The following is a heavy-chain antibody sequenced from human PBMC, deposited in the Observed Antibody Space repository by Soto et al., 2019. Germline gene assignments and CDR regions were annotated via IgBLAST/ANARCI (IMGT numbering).Heavy chain of an antibody. V-gene: IGHV3-23*01. CDR1: GFTFSSYA. CDR3: AKDTQDYSSSWRSFAY. Sequence: EVQLLESGGGLVQPGGSLRLSCAASGFTFSSYAMSWVRQAPGKGLEWVSAISGSGGSTYYADSVKGRFTISRDNSKNTLYLQMNRLRAEDTAVDYCAKDTQDYSSSWRSFAYWGQGTLVTVSS. J-gene: IGHJ4*02. D-gene: IGHD6-13*01. CDR2: ISGSGGST.